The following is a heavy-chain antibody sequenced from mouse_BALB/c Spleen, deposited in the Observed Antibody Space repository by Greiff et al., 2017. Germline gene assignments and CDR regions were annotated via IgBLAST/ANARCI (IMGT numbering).Heavy chain of an antibody. V-gene: IGHV5-4*02. D-gene: IGHD1-1*01. J-gene: IGHJ3*01. CDR3: ASYYGSREGFAY. CDR2: ISDGGSYT. CDR1: GFTFSDYY. Sequence: EVKLMESGGGLVKPGGSLKLSCAASGFTFSDYYMYWVRQTPEKRLEWVATISDGGSYTYYPDSVKGRFTISRDNAKNNLYLQMSSLKSEDTAMYYCASYYGSREGFAYWGQGTLVTVSA.